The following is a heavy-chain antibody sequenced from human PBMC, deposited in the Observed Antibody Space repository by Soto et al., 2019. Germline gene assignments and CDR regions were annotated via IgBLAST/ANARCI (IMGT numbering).Heavy chain of an antibody. D-gene: IGHD3-9*01. CDR2: IRSKAYGGTT. Sequence: GSLRLSCTASVFTFGDYAMSWFRQAPGKGLEWVGFIRSKAYGGTTEYAASVKGRFTISRDDSKSIAYLQMNSLKTEDTAVYYCTRDRDILSGYFYGMDVWGQGTTVTVSS. CDR1: VFTFGDYA. V-gene: IGHV3-49*03. CDR3: TRDRDILSGYFYGMDV. J-gene: IGHJ6*02.